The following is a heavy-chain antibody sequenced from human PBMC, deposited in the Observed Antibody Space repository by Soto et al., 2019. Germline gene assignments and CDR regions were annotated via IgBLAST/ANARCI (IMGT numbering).Heavy chain of an antibody. V-gene: IGHV3-23*01. Sequence: PGGSLRLSCAASGFTFSNYAMSWVRQAPGKGLEWVSGIGGRGTSSYYADSVKGRFAISRDNSYNTLFLQLNSLRAEDTAVYYCAKSRYADSSGDYYDFWGQGTRVTVSS. CDR1: GFTFSNYA. J-gene: IGHJ4*02. CDR2: IGGRGTSS. CDR3: AKSRYADSSGDYYDF. D-gene: IGHD3-22*01.